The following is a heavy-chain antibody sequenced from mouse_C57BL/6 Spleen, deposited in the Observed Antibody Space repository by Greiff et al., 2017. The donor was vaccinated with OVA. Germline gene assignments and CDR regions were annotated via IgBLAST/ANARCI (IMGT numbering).Heavy chain of an antibody. Sequence: VQLQQSGPELVKPGASVKISCKASGYAFSSSWMNWVKQRPGKGLEWIGRIYPGDGDTNYNGKFKGKATLTADKSSSTAYMQRSSLTSEDSAVYFCARWRDAMDYWGQGTTVTVSS. CDR2: IYPGDGDT. CDR1: GYAFSSSW. CDR3: ARWRDAMDY. V-gene: IGHV1-82*01. J-gene: IGHJ4*01.